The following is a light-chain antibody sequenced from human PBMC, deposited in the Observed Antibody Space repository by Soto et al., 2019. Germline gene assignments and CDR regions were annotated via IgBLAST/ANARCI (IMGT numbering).Light chain of an antibody. V-gene: IGKV1-5*01. CDR1: QGISSW. CDR3: QHYNSYSEA. Sequence: DSQMTQAKSYVSASVGDRGTITCLSCQGISSWLAWYQQIPGKAPKLLIYDASSLDSGVPSRFSGSGSGTEFTLTISSLQPDDFATYYCQHYNSYSEAFGQGTKVDI. CDR2: DAS. J-gene: IGKJ1*01.